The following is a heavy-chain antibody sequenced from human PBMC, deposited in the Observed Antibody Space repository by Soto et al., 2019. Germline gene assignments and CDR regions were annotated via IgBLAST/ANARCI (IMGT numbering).Heavy chain of an antibody. J-gene: IGHJ4*02. Sequence: QVQLQESGPGVVKPSGTLSLTCAVSGGSVSSDYWWSWVRLPPGKGLEWIGEIYHSGRTNYKPSLKSRVTIALDESKNPLSLILNSVTAADTAVYYCARDRPSYGRNFDYWGQGTLVTVSS. CDR1: GGSVSSDYW. CDR2: IYHSGRT. V-gene: IGHV4-4*02. D-gene: IGHD1-26*01. CDR3: ARDRPSYGRNFDY.